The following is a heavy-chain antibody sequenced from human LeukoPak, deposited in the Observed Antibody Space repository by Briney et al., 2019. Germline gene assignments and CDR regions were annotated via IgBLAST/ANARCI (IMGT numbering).Heavy chain of an antibody. V-gene: IGHV4-39*07. CDR3: ARAPYYYGSGSYYNSLYFDY. CDR2: IYYSGST. J-gene: IGHJ4*02. D-gene: IGHD3-10*01. CDR1: GGSISSSSYY. Sequence: PSETLSLTCTVSGGSISSSSYYWGWIRQPPGKGLEWIGSIYYSGSTYYNPSLKSRVTISVDTSKNQFSLKLSSVTAADTAVYYCARAPYYYGSGSYYNSLYFDYWGQGTLVTVSS.